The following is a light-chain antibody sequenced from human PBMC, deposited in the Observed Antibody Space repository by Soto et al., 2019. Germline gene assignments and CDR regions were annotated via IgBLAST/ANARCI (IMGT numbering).Light chain of an antibody. V-gene: IGLV2-14*01. CDR1: GSDVGGYNY. Sequence: QSALTQPASVSGSPGQSITISCTGTGSDVGGYNYVSWYQQQPGKAPKVMIYDVSNRPSGVSNRFSGSKSGNTASLTIAGLQAEDEADYYCSSYSGASTPLVFGGGTQLTVL. J-gene: IGLJ2*01. CDR3: SSYSGASTPLV. CDR2: DVS.